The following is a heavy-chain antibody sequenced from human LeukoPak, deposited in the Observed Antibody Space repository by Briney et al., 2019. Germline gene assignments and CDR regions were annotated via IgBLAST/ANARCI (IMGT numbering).Heavy chain of an antibody. J-gene: IGHJ6*03. V-gene: IGHV4-4*07. Sequence: PSETLSLTCTVSGGSISSYYWSWIRQPAGKGLEWIGRIHTSGSTNYSPSLKSRVTMSVDTSKNQFSLKLSSVTAADTAVYYCARLKSYYYYYMDVWGKGTTVTISS. CDR3: ARLKSYYYYYMDV. CDR1: GGSISSYY. CDR2: IHTSGST.